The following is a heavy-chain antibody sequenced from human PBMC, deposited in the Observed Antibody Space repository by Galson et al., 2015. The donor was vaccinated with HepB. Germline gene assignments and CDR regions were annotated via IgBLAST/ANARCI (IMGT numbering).Heavy chain of an antibody. V-gene: IGHV1-69*04. CDR3: ARGVTESRQNDY. J-gene: IGHJ4*02. CDR2: IIPILGIA. CDR1: GGTFSSYA. Sequence: SVKVSCKASGGTFSSYAISWVRQAPGQGLEWMGRIIPILGIANYAQKFQGRVTITADKSTSTAYMELSSLRSEDTAVYYCARGVTESRQNDYWGQGTLVTVSS. D-gene: IGHD2-2*01.